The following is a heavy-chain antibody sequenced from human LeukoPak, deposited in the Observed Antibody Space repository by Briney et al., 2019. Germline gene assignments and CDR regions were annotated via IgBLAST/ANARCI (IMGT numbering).Heavy chain of an antibody. D-gene: IGHD1-14*01. Sequence: TSGTLSLTCDVSGGSISSGYWWSWVRQLPGKGLEWIGEIHHSGSTNYNPSLKSRVTISVDKSKNQFSLKLSSVTAADTAVYYCARKAEDAFDIWGQGTMVTVSS. CDR1: GGSISSGYW. V-gene: IGHV4-4*02. CDR3: ARKAEDAFDI. CDR2: IHHSGST. J-gene: IGHJ3*02.